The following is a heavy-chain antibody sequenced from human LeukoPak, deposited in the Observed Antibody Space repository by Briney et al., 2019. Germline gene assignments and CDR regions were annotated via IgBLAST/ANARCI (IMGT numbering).Heavy chain of an antibody. CDR1: GGSFSGYY. CDR2: INHSGST. J-gene: IGHJ4*02. Sequence: TSETLSLTCAVYGGSFSGYYWSWIRRPPGKGLEWIGEINHSGSTNYNPSLKSRVTISVDTSKNQFSLKLSSVTAADTAVYYCASADYWGQGTLVTVSS. CDR3: ASADY. V-gene: IGHV4-34*01.